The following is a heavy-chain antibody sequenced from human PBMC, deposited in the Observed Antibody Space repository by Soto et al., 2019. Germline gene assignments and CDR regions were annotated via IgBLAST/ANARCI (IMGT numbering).Heavy chain of an antibody. D-gene: IGHD6-13*01. V-gene: IGHV4-31*03. CDR2: IYYSGST. J-gene: IGHJ2*01. Sequence: QVQLQESGPGLVKPSQTLSLTCTVSGGSISSGGYYWSWIRQHPGKGLEWIGYIYYSGSTYYNPPLKSRVTISXXTXKXXFSLKLSSVTAADTAVYYCARVQYSSSWYSWYFDLWGRGTLVTVSS. CDR3: ARVQYSSSWYSWYFDL. CDR1: GGSISSGGYY.